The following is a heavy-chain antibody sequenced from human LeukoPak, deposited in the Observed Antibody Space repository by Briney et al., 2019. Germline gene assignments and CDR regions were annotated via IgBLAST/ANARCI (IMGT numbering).Heavy chain of an antibody. CDR1: GYSISRAYV. CDR3: ARETSQKGAHYMDV. V-gene: IGHV4-38-2*02. D-gene: IGHD3-16*01. J-gene: IGHJ6*03. CDR2: IYYSGYT. Sequence: SETLSLTCTVSGYSISRAYVWGWIRQPPGKGLEWIGNIYYSGYTTYSPSLRSRVTISVDTSKNQFSLKLSSVTAADTAVYYCARETSQKGAHYMDVWGKGTTITISS.